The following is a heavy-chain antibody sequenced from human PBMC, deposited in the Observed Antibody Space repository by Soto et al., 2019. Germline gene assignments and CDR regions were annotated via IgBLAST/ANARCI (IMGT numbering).Heavy chain of an antibody. CDR2: MNPHSGHT. CDR3: ASDMSTT. J-gene: IGHJ5*02. Sequence: QVQLVQSGAEVKKPGASVKVSCKASGYTFTSHDINWMRQATGQGLEWMGWMNPHSGHTNYAQKFEGRGTMTRDTTISTAYMELPSLRSEDTAVYYCASDMSTTWGQGTLVTVSS. CDR1: GYTFTSHD. V-gene: IGHV1-8*01. D-gene: IGHD2-2*01.